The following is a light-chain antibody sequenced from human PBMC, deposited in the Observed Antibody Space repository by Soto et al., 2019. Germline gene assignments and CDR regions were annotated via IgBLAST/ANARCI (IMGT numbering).Light chain of an antibody. V-gene: IGKV1-5*01. CDR3: QQRSNWHRT. CDR2: DVF. CDR1: QSISSW. Sequence: DMRMTQSPSTLSASVGDRVTVTCRASQSISSWLAWYQQKPGKAPKLLIYDVFSLESGVPSRFSGSGSVTEFTLTISRLQPEDFAVYYCQQRSNWHRTFGQGTKVDIK. J-gene: IGKJ1*01.